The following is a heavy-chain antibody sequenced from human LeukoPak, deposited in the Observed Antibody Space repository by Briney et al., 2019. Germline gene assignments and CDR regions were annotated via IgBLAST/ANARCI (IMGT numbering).Heavy chain of an antibody. J-gene: IGHJ4*02. CDR1: GYTFTSYY. V-gene: IGHV1-2*02. D-gene: IGHD3-16*01. CDR3: VRDLMTTPTWDFDY. CDR2: INPNSGGP. Sequence: GASVKVSCKASGYTFTSYYLHWVRQAPGQGPEWMGWINPNSGGPNYAQEFQGRVTMTRDTSISTVYMELSRLESDDTAVYYCVRDLMTTPTWDFDYWGQGTLVTVAS.